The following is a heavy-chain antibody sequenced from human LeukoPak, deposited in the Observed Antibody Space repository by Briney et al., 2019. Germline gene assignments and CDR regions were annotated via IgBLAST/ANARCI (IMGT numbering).Heavy chain of an antibody. CDR1: GFTFSSYW. Sequence: PGGSLRLSCAASGFTFSSYWMSWVRQAPGKGLEWIGYIYHSGSTYYNPSLKSRVTISVDRSKNQFSLKLSSVTAADTAVYYCARSLYYFDYWGQGTLVTVSS. CDR2: IYHSGST. CDR3: ARSLYYFDY. J-gene: IGHJ4*02. V-gene: IGHV4-4*02.